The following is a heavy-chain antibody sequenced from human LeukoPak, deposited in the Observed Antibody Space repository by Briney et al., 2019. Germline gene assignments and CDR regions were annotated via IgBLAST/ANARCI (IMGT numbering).Heavy chain of an antibody. CDR1: GGSISSAGYY. CDR2: IYYSGST. CDR3: ARYSSSWYLDAEYFQH. Sequence: PSQTLSLTCTVSGGSISSAGYYWSWIRQPPGKGLEWIGYIYYSGSTYYNPSLKSRVTISVDTSKNQFSLKLSSVTAADTAVYYCARYSSSWYLDAEYFQHWGQGTLVTVSS. D-gene: IGHD6-13*01. V-gene: IGHV4-31*03. J-gene: IGHJ1*01.